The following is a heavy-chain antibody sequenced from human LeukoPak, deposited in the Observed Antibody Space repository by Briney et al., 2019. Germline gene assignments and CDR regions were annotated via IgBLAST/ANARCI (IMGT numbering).Heavy chain of an antibody. Sequence: GGSLRLSCAASGFSFSNYAMTWVRQAPGKGLEWVSAISGSGGSTYYADSVKGRFTISRDNSKNTLYLQMNSLRAEDTAVYYCAKNGRRIDYWGQGTLVTVSS. CDR1: GFSFSNYA. J-gene: IGHJ4*02. D-gene: IGHD1-26*01. CDR3: AKNGRRIDY. CDR2: ISGSGGST. V-gene: IGHV3-23*01.